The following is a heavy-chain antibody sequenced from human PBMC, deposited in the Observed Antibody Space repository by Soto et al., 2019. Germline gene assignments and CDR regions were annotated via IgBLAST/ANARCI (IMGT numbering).Heavy chain of an antibody. D-gene: IGHD5-12*01. Sequence: EVQLVESGGGLVKPGGSLRLSCAASGFTFSSYSMNWVRQAPGKGLEWVSSISSSSSYIYYADSVKGRFTISRDNAKNSLYLQMNSLRAEDTAVYYCARYNIGYGGYDLSHFDYWGQGTLVTVSS. CDR2: ISSSSSYI. V-gene: IGHV3-21*01. CDR3: ARYNIGYGGYDLSHFDY. CDR1: GFTFSSYS. J-gene: IGHJ4*02.